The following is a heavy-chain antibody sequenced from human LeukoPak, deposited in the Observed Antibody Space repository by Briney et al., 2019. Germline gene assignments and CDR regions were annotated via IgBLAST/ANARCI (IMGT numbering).Heavy chain of an antibody. D-gene: IGHD3-22*01. J-gene: IGHJ3*02. CDR3: AKPLNPGGYYYDSSGPNDAFDI. CDR1: GFTFDDYA. V-gene: IGHV3-9*01. CDR2: ISWNSGSI. Sequence: GGSLRLSCAASGFTFDDYAMHWVRQAPGKGLEWVSGISWNSGSIGYADSVKGRFTISRDNAKNSLYLQMNSLRAEDTALYYCAKPLNPGGYYYDSSGPNDAFDIWGQGTMVTVSS.